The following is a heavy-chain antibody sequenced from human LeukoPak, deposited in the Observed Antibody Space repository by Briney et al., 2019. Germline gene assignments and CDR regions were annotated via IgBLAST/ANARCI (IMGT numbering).Heavy chain of an antibody. CDR3: ARDKQGANDAFDI. V-gene: IGHV4-59*01. Sequence: SETLSLTCTVSGGSISSYYWSWIRQPPGKGLERIGYIYYSGSTNYNPSLKSRVTISVDTSKNQFSLKLSSVTAADTAVYYCARDKQGANDAFDIWGQGTMVTVSS. D-gene: IGHD6-13*01. CDR1: GGSISSYY. J-gene: IGHJ3*02. CDR2: IYYSGST.